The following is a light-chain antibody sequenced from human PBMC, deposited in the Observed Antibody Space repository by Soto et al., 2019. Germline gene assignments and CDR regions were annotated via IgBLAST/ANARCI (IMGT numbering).Light chain of an antibody. J-gene: IGKJ4*01. CDR1: QSVSSR. Sequence: EIVLTQSPGTLSLSPGERATLSCRASQSVSSRLAWYQQKPGQAPRLLIYGASSRATGIPDRFSGSGSGTDFTLTINSLEPEDFAVYYCQQRSNLPLTFGGGTKVYIK. V-gene: IGKV3-11*01. CDR2: GAS. CDR3: QQRSNLPLT.